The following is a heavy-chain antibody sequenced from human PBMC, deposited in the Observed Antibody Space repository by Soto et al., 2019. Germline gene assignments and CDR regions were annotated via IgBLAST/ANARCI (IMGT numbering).Heavy chain of an antibody. CDR2: IWYDGSNK. D-gene: IGHD4-17*01. CDR1: GFSFNIYG. CDR3: ARDDKAEYGADRGGFGC. J-gene: IGHJ4*02. V-gene: IGHV3-33*01. Sequence: QVQLVESGGGVVQPGTSLRLSCAASGFSFNIYGMHWVRQAPGKGLEWVAGIWYDGSNKYYAESVKGRFSISRDNSKNTLYLQMNSLRAEDTAVYSCARDDKAEYGADRGGFGCWGQGTLVTVSS.